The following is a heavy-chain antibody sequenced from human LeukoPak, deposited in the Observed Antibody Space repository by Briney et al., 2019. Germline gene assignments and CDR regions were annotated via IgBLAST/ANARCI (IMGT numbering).Heavy chain of an antibody. D-gene: IGHD3-22*01. J-gene: IGHJ4*02. CDR3: AKGSGYYDSSGCLGY. V-gene: IGHV3-23*01. Sequence: GSLRLSCAASGFTFSSYAMSWVRQAPGKGLEWVSAISGSGGSTYYADSVKGRFTISRDNSKNTLYLQMNSLRAEDTAVYYCAKGSGYYDSSGCLGYWGQGTLVTVSS. CDR2: ISGSGGST. CDR1: GFTFSSYA.